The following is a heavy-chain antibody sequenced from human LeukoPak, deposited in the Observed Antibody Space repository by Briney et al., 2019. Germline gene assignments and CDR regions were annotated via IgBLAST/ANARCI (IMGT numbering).Heavy chain of an antibody. CDR2: INPNSGGT. V-gene: IGHV1-2*02. Sequence: ASVKVSCKASGYTFTGYFMHWVRQAPGQGPEWMGWINPNSGGTNYAQKFQGRVTMTRDTSINTTYMELSRLKSDDTAVYYCARDVRRNNSSHIDCWGQGTLVTVSS. J-gene: IGHJ4*02. D-gene: IGHD6-13*01. CDR3: ARDVRRNNSSHIDC. CDR1: GYTFTGYF.